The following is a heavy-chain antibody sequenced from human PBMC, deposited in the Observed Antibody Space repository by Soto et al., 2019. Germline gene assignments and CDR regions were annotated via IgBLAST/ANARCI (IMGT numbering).Heavy chain of an antibody. CDR2: IYWDDDK. Sequence: QITLKESGPTLVKPTQTLTLTCTFSGFSLSTSGVGVGWIRQPPGKALEWLALIYWDDDKRYSPSLKSRLTITKDTSKNQVVLTMTNMDPVDTATYYCAVHKYYYDSSGYYSGAEYFQHWGQGTLVTVSS. V-gene: IGHV2-5*02. D-gene: IGHD3-22*01. CDR3: AVHKYYYDSSGYYSGAEYFQH. J-gene: IGHJ1*01. CDR1: GFSLSTSGVG.